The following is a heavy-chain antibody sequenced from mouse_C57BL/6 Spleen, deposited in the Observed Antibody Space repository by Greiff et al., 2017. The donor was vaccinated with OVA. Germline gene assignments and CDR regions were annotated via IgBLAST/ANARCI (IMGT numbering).Heavy chain of an antibody. J-gene: IGHJ3*01. CDR3: ARLCDDGEATWFAY. CDR1: GYTFTSYD. V-gene: IGHV1-85*01. D-gene: IGHD2-12*01. CDR2: IYPRDGST. Sequence: VQLQQSGPELVKPGASVKLSCKASGYTFTSYDINWVKQRPGQGLEWIGWIYPRDGSTKYNEKFKGKATLTVDTSSSTAYMELHSLTSEDSAVYFCARLCDDGEATWFAYWGQGTLVTVSA.